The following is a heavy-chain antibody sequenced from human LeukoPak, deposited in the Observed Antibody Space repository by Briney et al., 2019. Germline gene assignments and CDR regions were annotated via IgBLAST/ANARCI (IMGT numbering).Heavy chain of an antibody. CDR1: GGSISSYY. D-gene: IGHD5-18*01. V-gene: IGHV4-59*12. CDR2: IYYSGST. Sequence: SETLSLTCTVSGGSISSYYWSWIRQPPGKGLEWIGYIYYSGSTYYNPSLKSRVTISVDTSKNQFSLKLSSVTAAGTAVYYCARDGGYSYGLWGQGTLVTVSS. J-gene: IGHJ4*02. CDR3: ARDGGYSYGL.